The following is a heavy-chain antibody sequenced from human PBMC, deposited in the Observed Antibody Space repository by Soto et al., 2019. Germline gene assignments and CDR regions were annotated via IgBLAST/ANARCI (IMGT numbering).Heavy chain of an antibody. CDR1: GFTFSRYW. CDR3: GRGGSDSPMAPGY. V-gene: IGHV3-74*01. D-gene: IGHD5-18*01. J-gene: IGHJ4*02. CDR2: INPDGSDT. Sequence: GGSLRLSCAASGFTFSRYWMHWVRQAPGKGLVWVSRINPDGSDTDYADPVKGRFTISRDNAKNTVYLQMNSLRADDTAVFYCGRGGSDSPMAPGYWGQGTLVTVSS.